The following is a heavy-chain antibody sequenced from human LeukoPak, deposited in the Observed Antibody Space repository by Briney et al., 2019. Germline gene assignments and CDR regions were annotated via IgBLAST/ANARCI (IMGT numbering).Heavy chain of an antibody. V-gene: IGHV1-2*02. Sequence: ASVKVSCKASGYTFNGYYIHWARQAPGQGPEWMGWINPNSGGTSYAQKFQGRVTMTRDTSISTAYMELSRLTSDDTAVYYCAREVTTGTTGYWGQGTLVTVSS. CDR2: INPNSGGT. CDR3: AREVTTGTTGY. D-gene: IGHD1-1*01. CDR1: GYTFNGYY. J-gene: IGHJ4*02.